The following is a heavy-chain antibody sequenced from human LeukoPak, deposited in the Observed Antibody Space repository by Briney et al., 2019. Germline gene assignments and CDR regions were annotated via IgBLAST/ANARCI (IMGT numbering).Heavy chain of an antibody. CDR3: ARLGHYRFDP. J-gene: IGHJ5*02. D-gene: IGHD1-26*01. CDR1: GGSISNYY. CDR2: IFYTGST. V-gene: IGHV4-59*08. Sequence: SETLSLTCTVSGGSISNYYWSWIRQPPGKGLEWIGYIFYTGSTNYYPSLKSRVTISVDTSKNLFSLKLTSVTAADTAVYHCARLGHYRFDPWGQGTLVTVSS.